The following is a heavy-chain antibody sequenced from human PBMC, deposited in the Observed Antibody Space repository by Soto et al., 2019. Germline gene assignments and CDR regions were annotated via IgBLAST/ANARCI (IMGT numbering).Heavy chain of an antibody. V-gene: IGHV3-21*06. Sequence: GGSLRLSCAASGFTFSSYAMNWVRQAPGKGLEWVSSISSTTNYIYYGDSMKGRFTISRDNAKNSLYLEMNSLRAEDTAVYYCARESEDLTSNFDYWGQGTLVTVSS. CDR1: GFTFSSYA. CDR3: ARESEDLTSNFDY. CDR2: ISSTTNYI. J-gene: IGHJ4*02.